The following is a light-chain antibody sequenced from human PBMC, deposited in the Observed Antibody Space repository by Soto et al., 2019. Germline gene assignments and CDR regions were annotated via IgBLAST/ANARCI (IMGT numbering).Light chain of an antibody. Sequence: QSVLTQPPSASGTPGQRVTISCSGSSSNIGTNTVNWYQQFPRSAPKLLMYSSNQRPSGVPDRFSGSKSGTSASLAISGLQSEDEAAYYCAACDGSLNVVRLGGGTKLTVL. CDR3: AACDGSLNVVR. J-gene: IGLJ2*01. V-gene: IGLV1-44*01. CDR1: SSNIGTNT. CDR2: SSN.